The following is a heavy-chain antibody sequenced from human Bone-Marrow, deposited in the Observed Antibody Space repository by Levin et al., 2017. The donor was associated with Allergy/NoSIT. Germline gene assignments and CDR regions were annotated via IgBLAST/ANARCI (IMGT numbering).Heavy chain of an antibody. Sequence: PGGSLRLSCAGSGFTFAAYNMHWVRQAPGRGLEWVSSLTSSSTYIHYADSVKGRFTISRDNAKASLNLQMNSLRPEDTAVYYCATQTSAWYYNIWGQGTLVTVSS. CDR2: LTSSSTYI. CDR3: ATQTSAWYYNI. J-gene: IGHJ4*02. CDR1: GFTFAAYN. V-gene: IGHV3-21*01. D-gene: IGHD6-19*01.